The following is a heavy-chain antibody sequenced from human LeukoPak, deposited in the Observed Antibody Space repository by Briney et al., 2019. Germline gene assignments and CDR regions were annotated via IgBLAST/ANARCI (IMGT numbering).Heavy chain of an antibody. J-gene: IGHJ3*02. CDR2: ISGSGGST. Sequence: GGSLRLSCAASGFTFSSYAMSWVRQAPGKGLEWVSAISGSGGSTYYADSVKGRFTISRDNSKNTLYLQMNSLRAEDTAVYYCASVYCSSTSCLPDDAFDIWGQGTMVTVSS. D-gene: IGHD2-2*01. V-gene: IGHV3-23*01. CDR3: ASVYCSSTSCLPDDAFDI. CDR1: GFTFSSYA.